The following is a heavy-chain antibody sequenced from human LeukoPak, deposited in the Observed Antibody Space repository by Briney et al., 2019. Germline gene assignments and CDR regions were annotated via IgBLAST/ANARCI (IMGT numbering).Heavy chain of an antibody. CDR2: ISSSSSTI. D-gene: IGHD4-17*01. CDR1: GFTFSSYS. Sequence: GGSLRLSCAASGFTFSSYSMNWVRQAPGKGLEWVSYISSSSSTIYYADSVKGRFTISRDNAKNSLYLQMNSLRAEDTAVYYCARNGDYLIDYWGQGILVTVSS. V-gene: IGHV3-48*01. J-gene: IGHJ4*02. CDR3: ARNGDYLIDY.